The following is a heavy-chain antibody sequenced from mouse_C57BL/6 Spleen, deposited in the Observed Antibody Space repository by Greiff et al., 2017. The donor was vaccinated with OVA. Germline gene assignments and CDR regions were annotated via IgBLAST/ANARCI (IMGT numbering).Heavy chain of an antibody. CDR2: INTSRGYT. Sequence: QVQLQQSGAELAKPGASVKLSCKASGYTFTSSWMHWVKQRPGQGLEWIGYINTSRGYTKYNQKFKDKATLTADKSSSTAYMQLVSLTYEDSAVDNSARRYYDHDGDYAMYYWGQRTSVTVAS. V-gene: IGHV1-7*01. CDR3: ARRYYDHDGDYAMYY. J-gene: IGHJ4*01. CDR1: GYTFTSSW. D-gene: IGHD2-4*01.